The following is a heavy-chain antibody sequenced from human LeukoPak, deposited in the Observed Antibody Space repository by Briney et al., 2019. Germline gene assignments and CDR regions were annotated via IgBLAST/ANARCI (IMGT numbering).Heavy chain of an antibody. CDR1: GFTFSSYA. D-gene: IGHD2-21*02. J-gene: IGHJ3*02. CDR2: ISGSGGST. CDR3: ASDSVVVTADDAFDI. V-gene: IGHV3-23*01. Sequence: PGGSLRLSCAASGFTFSSYAMSWVRQAPGKGLEWVSAISGSGGSTYYADSVKGRFTISRDNSKSTLYLQMNSLRAEDTAVYYCASDSVVVTADDAFDIWGQGTMVTVSS.